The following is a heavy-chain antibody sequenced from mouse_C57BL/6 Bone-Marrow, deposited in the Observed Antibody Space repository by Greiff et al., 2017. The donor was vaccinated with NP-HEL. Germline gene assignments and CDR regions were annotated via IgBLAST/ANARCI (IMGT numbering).Heavy chain of an antibody. CDR3: ARDDGYDGYFDV. D-gene: IGHD2-2*01. CDR1: GFTFSSYG. V-gene: IGHV5-4*01. CDR2: ISDGGSYT. J-gene: IGHJ1*03. Sequence: EVMLVESGGGLVKPGGSLKLSCAASGFTFSSYGMSWVRQTPEKRLEWVATISDGGSYTYYPDNVKGRFTISRDNAKNNLYLQMSHLKSEDTAMYYCARDDGYDGYFDVWGTGTTVTVSS.